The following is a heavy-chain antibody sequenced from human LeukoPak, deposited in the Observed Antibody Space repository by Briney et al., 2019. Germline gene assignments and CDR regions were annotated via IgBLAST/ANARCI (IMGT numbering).Heavy chain of an antibody. V-gene: IGHV3-23*01. CDR2: ITGSGSNT. CDR3: AKYYYGYDY. D-gene: IGHD3-22*01. J-gene: IGHJ4*02. Sequence: GGSLRLSCATSGFTFSNYVMTWVRQAPGKGLECVSAITGSGSNTYYADSVKGRFTISRDNSKNTLFLQMSSLRAEDTAVYYCAKYYYGYDYWGQGTLVTVSS. CDR1: GFTFSNYV.